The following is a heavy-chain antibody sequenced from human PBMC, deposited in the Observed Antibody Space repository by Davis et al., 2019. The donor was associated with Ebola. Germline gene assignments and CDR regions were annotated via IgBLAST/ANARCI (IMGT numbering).Heavy chain of an antibody. D-gene: IGHD2-15*01. CDR2: IYPGDSDT. J-gene: IGHJ4*02. CDR3: ARPGLIGYSDY. CDR1: GYSFTSYW. V-gene: IGHV5-51*01. Sequence: KVSCKGSGYSFTSYWIGWVRQMPGKGLEWMGIIYPGDSDTKYSPSFQGQVTISADKSLSTAYLQWSSLKTSDTAMYYCARPGLIGYSDYWGQGTLVTVSS.